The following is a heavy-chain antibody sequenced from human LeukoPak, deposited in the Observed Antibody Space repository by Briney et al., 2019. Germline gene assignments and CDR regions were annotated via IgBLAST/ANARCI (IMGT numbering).Heavy chain of an antibody. Sequence: PGGSLRLSCAASGFTFSSYAMSWVRQAPGKGLEWVSAISGSGGSTYYADSVKGRFTISRDNSKNTLYLQMNSLRAEDTAVYYCAKGGPTGYSYTCWFDPWGQGTLVTVSP. V-gene: IGHV3-23*01. J-gene: IGHJ5*02. CDR1: GFTFSSYA. D-gene: IGHD5-18*01. CDR2: ISGSGGST. CDR3: AKGGPTGYSYTCWFDP.